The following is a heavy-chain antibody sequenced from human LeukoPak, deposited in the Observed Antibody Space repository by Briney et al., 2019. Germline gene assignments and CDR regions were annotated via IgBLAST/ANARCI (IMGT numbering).Heavy chain of an antibody. CDR1: GGSISSYY. CDR3: ARSSSSWYWGYFDY. V-gene: IGHV4-4*07. CDR2: IYTSGSI. D-gene: IGHD6-13*01. Sequence: ASETLPLTCTVSGGSISSYYWSWIRQPAGKGLEWIGRIYTSGSINYNPSLKSRVTMSVDTSKNQFSLKLSSVTAADTAVYYCARSSSSWYWGYFDYWGQGTLVTVSS. J-gene: IGHJ4*02.